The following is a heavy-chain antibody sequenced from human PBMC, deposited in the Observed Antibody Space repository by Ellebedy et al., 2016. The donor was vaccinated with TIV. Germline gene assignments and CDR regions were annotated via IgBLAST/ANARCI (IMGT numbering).Heavy chain of an antibody. V-gene: IGHV3-33*08. D-gene: IGHD2/OR15-2a*01. CDR3: ARESCNNITCYFDY. CDR2: VWYDGSDK. CDR1: GFTFSSYW. Sequence: GESLKISCAASGFTFSSYWMHWVRQAPGKGLEWVAVVWYDGSDKYYADSVKGRFTISRDNSKNTLFLQMNSLRAEDTAVYYCARESCNNITCYFDYWGLGTLVTVSS. J-gene: IGHJ4*02.